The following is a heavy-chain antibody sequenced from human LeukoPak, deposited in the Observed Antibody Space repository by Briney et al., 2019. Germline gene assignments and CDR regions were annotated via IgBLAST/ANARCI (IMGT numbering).Heavy chain of an antibody. CDR2: ISGSGGST. CDR3: ARRIAVAGTFLFDY. J-gene: IGHJ4*02. Sequence: HPGGSLRLSCAASGFTFSSYAMSWVRQAPGKGLEWVSAISGSGGSTYYADSVKGRFTISRDNSKNTLYLQMNSLRAEDTAVYYCARRIAVAGTFLFDYWGQGTLVTVSS. CDR1: GFTFSSYA. V-gene: IGHV3-23*01. D-gene: IGHD6-19*01.